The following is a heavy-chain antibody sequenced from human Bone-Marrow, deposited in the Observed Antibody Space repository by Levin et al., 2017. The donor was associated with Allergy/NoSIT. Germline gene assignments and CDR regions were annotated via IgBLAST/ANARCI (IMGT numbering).Heavy chain of an antibody. Sequence: SETLSLTCTVSGGSISSSSYYWGWIRQPPGKGLEWIGSIYYSGSTYYNPSLKSRVTISVDTSKNQFSLKLSSVTAADTAVYYCARTFYNWNDLDYWGQGTLVTVSS. J-gene: IGHJ4*02. CDR3: ARTFYNWNDLDY. D-gene: IGHD1-20*01. CDR2: IYYSGST. V-gene: IGHV4-39*01. CDR1: GGSISSSSYY.